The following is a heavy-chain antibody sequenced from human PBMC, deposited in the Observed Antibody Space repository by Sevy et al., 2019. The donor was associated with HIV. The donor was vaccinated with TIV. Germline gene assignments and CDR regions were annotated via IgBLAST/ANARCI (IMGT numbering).Heavy chain of an antibody. D-gene: IGHD3-16*01. CDR3: ARAGGWGNINHSNQILDI. CDR2: IDQDGSDK. CDR1: EFIFTGYW. J-gene: IGHJ3*02. V-gene: IGHV3-7*01. Sequence: GGSLRLSCAASEFIFTGYWMNWVRLAPGKGLEWVANIDQDGSDKRYVDSVRGRFTISRDNANNFLYLQMSSLRADDTAVYYCARAGGWGNINHSNQILDIWGHGTKVTVSS.